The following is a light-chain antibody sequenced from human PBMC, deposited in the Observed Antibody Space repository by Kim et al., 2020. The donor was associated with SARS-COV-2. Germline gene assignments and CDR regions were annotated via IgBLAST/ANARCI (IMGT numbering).Light chain of an antibody. J-gene: IGKJ3*01. CDR2: GAS. CDR1: RNVTSTY. V-gene: IGKV3-20*01. CDR3: QRYASSLT. Sequence: PEDRATLSCRTSRNVTSTYIAWYQHKPGHAPRLLIYGASRRATAIPDRFSGSGSGTDFTLTISRLESEDFAFYYCQRYASSLTFGPGTKVDIK.